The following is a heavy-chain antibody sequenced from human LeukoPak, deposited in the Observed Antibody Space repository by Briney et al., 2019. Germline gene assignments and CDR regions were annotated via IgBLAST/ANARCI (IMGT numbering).Heavy chain of an antibody. D-gene: IGHD3-10*01. CDR2: ISGSGGST. V-gene: IGHV3-23*01. Sequence: GGSLRLSCSASGFTFSSYAMSWVPQAPGNGLEWVSAISGSGGSTYYADSVEGRFTISRDNSKNTLYLQMNSLRAEDTAVYYCAKDGSGSYPAFDYWGQGTLVTVSS. J-gene: IGHJ4*02. CDR3: AKDGSGSYPAFDY. CDR1: GFTFSSYA.